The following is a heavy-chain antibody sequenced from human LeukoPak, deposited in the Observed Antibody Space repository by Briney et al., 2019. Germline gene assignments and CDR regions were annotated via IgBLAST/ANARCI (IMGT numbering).Heavy chain of an antibody. D-gene: IGHD2-8*01. Sequence: PVASVKVSCKASGYTFASYGVTWVRQAPGQGPEWMAWISVYSGNTEYAQKFQDRVTLTADTSTSTVYMELRSLRSDDTAVYYCARDGWSLGPWGQGTLVTFSS. V-gene: IGHV1-18*01. CDR2: ISVYSGNT. CDR3: ARDGWSLGP. CDR1: GYTFASYG. J-gene: IGHJ5*02.